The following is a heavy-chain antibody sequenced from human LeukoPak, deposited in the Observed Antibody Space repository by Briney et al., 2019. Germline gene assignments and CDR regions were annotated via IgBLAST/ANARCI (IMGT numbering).Heavy chain of an antibody. V-gene: IGHV1-18*01. D-gene: IGHD3-9*01. J-gene: IGHJ3*02. CDR3: ARDLQVLRYFDSDAFDI. CDR2: MNPNSGNT. Sequence: ASVKVSCKASGYTFTSYDINWMRQATGQGLEWMGWMNPNSGNTNYAQKLQGRVTMTTDTSTSTAYMELRSLRSDDTAVYYCARDLQVLRYFDSDAFDIWGQGTMVTVSS. CDR1: GYTFTSYD.